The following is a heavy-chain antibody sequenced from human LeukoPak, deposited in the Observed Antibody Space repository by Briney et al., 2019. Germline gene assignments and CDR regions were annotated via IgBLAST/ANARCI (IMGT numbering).Heavy chain of an antibody. CDR1: GGSISSYY. CDR3: AGLTTVTNYFDY. Sequence: SETLSLTCTVSGGSISSYYWRWIRQPPGKGLEWIGYIYYSGSTNYNPSLKSRVTISVDTSKNQFSLKLSSVTAADTAVYYCAGLTTVTNYFDYWGQGTLVTVSS. J-gene: IGHJ4*02. D-gene: IGHD4-17*01. V-gene: IGHV4-59*01. CDR2: IYYSGST.